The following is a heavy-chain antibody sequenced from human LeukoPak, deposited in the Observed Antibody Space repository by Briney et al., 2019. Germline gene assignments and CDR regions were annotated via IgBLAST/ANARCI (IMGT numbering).Heavy chain of an antibody. Sequence: GGSLRLSCAASGFTFSSYAMSWVRQAPGKGLEWVSAISGSGGSTYYADSVKGRFTISRDNSKNTLYLQMNSLKTEDTAVYYCTTDLGYNGSSGYPDDYWGQGTLVTVSS. CDR2: ISGSGGST. CDR3: TTDLGYNGSSGYPDDY. V-gene: IGHV3-23*01. D-gene: IGHD3-22*01. CDR1: GFTFSSYA. J-gene: IGHJ4*02.